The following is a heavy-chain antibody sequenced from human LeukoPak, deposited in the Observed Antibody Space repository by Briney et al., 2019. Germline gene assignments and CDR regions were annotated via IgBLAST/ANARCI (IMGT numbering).Heavy chain of an antibody. CDR1: GFTFSSYA. V-gene: IGHV3-30*04. Sequence: GGSLRLSCAASGFTFSSYAMHWVRQAPGKGLEWVAVISYDGSYKDYADSVKGRFTISRDNSKNTLYLQMNSLRAEDTAVYYCATLVWLQYYFDYWGQGTLVTVSS. CDR3: ATLVWLQYYFDY. D-gene: IGHD5-12*01. J-gene: IGHJ4*02. CDR2: ISYDGSYK.